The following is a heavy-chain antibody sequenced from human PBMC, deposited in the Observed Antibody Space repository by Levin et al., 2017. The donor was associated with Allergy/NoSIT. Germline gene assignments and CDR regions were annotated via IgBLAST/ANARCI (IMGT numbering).Heavy chain of an antibody. D-gene: IGHD3-16*01. Sequence: SCAASGFTFSSHWMHWVRQAPGKGLVWVSRINGDGSSTSYADSVKGRLTISRDNAKNTLYLQMNRLRVEDTAVYYCVRGWVPDYWGQGIQVAVSS. CDR1: GFTFSSHW. CDR3: VRGWVPDY. V-gene: IGHV3-74*01. J-gene: IGHJ4*02. CDR2: INGDGSST.